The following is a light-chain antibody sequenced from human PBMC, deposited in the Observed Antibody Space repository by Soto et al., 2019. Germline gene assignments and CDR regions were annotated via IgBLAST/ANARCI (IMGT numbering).Light chain of an antibody. Sequence: QSVLTQPASVSWSPGQSITISCTGTSSDVGSYDLVSWYQQHPGKAPKVMIYAVSKRPSGVSNRFSGSKFGNTASLTISGLQADDEADYYCCSYAGSSTYVFGTGTQLTVL. CDR2: AVS. J-gene: IGLJ1*01. V-gene: IGLV2-23*02. CDR1: SSDVGSYDL. CDR3: CSYAGSSTYV.